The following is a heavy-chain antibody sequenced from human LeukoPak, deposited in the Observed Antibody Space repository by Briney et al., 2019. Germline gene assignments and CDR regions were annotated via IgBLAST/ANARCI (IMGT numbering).Heavy chain of an antibody. Sequence: GSLRLSCAASGFPVSSNYMSWVRQAPGKGLEWVSVIYSGGSTYYADSVKGRFTISRDNSKNTLYLQMNSLRAEDTAVYYCAATSGDEIYYYYYMDVWGKGTTVTVSS. V-gene: IGHV3-66*01. CDR2: IYSGGST. CDR1: GFPVSSNY. CDR3: AATSGDEIYYYYYMDV. D-gene: IGHD2-21*02. J-gene: IGHJ6*03.